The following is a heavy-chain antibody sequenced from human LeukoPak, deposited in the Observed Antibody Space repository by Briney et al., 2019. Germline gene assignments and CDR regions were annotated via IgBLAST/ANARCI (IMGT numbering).Heavy chain of an antibody. J-gene: IGHJ4*02. Sequence: GESLKISCKGSGYSFTSYWIGWVRQMPGKGLEWMGIIYPGDSDTRYSPSFQGQVTISADKSISTAYLQWSSLKASDTAMYYCARQDEDYDSSGYYYYFDYRGQGTLVTVSS. V-gene: IGHV5-51*01. CDR1: GYSFTSYW. D-gene: IGHD3-22*01. CDR3: ARQDEDYDSSGYYYYFDY. CDR2: IYPGDSDT.